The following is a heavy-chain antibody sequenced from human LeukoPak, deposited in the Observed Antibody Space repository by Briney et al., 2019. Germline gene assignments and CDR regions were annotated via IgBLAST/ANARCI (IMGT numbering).Heavy chain of an antibody. V-gene: IGHV4-34*01. J-gene: IGHJ4*02. D-gene: IGHD3-10*01. CDR3: ARVGRINTMVRGVKRGNFDY. CDR1: GGSFSGYY. Sequence: PSETLSLTCAVYGGSFSGYYWSWIHQPPGKGLEWIGEINHGGSTNYNPSLKSRVTISVDTSKNQFSLKLSSVTAADTAVYYCARVGRINTMVRGVKRGNFDYWGQGTLVTVSS. CDR2: INHGGST.